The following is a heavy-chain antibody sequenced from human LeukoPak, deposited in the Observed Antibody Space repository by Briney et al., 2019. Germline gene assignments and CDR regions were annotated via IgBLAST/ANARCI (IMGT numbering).Heavy chain of an antibody. CDR3: ARAITMVRGVILPVSGFDY. Sequence: SVKVSCKASGYSFTSYGISWVRQAPGQGLEWMGWINTYNGNTNYAQNVQGRVTMTTDTATSTAYMELRSLRSDDTAVYFCARAITMVRGVILPVSGFDYWGQGTLVTVSS. J-gene: IGHJ4*02. V-gene: IGHV1-18*01. CDR2: INTYNGNT. CDR1: GYSFTSYG. D-gene: IGHD3-10*01.